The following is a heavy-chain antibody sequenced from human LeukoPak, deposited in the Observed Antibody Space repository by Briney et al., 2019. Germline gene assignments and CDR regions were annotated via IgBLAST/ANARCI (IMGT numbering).Heavy chain of an antibody. V-gene: IGHV3-7*01. D-gene: IGHD3-22*01. Sequence: PGGSLRLSCAASGFTFNSYHFNWVRQAPGKGLEWVANIKQDGSEKYYVDSVKGRFTISRDNAKNSLYLQMNSLRAEDTAVYYCARVGSSGYFDYWGQGTLVTVSS. CDR1: GFTFNSYH. CDR2: IKQDGSEK. CDR3: ARVGSSGYFDY. J-gene: IGHJ4*02.